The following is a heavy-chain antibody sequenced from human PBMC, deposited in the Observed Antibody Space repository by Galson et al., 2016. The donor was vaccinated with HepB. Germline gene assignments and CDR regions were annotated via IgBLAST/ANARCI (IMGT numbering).Heavy chain of an antibody. J-gene: IGHJ5*02. V-gene: IGHV3-48*01. CDR3: AKGRDAGRVDWFDP. CDR2: ISDSTTTI. CDR1: GFTLSTYS. D-gene: IGHD2-8*02. Sequence: SLRLSCAASGFTLSTYSMNWVRQAPGKGLEWVSFISDSTTTIYYAESVKGRFTISRDSARNTLYLQMNSLRVDDTAVYSCAKGRDAGRVDWFDPWGQGTLVTVSP.